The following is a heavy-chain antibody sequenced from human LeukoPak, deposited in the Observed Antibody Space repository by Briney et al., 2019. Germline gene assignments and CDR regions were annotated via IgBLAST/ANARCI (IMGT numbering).Heavy chain of an antibody. V-gene: IGHV4-39*01. CDR1: GGSISSTSSY. CDR3: ARHPVGATSNWFDP. CDR2: IYYSGST. J-gene: IGHJ5*02. Sequence: PSEILSLTCIVSGGSISSTSSYWDWIRQSPGKGLEWIGTIYYSGSTYYNPSLKSRVTISADTSKSQFSLIVSSVTAADTAVYYCARHPVGATSNWFDPWGRGTLVTVSS. D-gene: IGHD1-26*01.